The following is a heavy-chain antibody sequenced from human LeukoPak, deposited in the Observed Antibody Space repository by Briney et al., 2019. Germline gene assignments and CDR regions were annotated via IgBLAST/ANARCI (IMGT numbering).Heavy chain of an antibody. CDR3: ARCSGILTGAFDI. CDR2: IIPIFGTS. Sequence: SVKVSCKTSGGIITNYAISWVRQAPGQGLEWVGVIIPIFGTSNYAQKFQGRVTITADKSTNTAYMELSSLRSEDTAVYYCARCSGILTGAFDIWGQGTMVTVSS. D-gene: IGHD3-9*01. CDR1: GGIITNYA. J-gene: IGHJ3*02. V-gene: IGHV1-69*06.